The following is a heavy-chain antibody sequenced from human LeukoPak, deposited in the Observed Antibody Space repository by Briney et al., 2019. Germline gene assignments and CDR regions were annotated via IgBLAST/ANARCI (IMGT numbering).Heavy chain of an antibody. V-gene: IGHV4-59*01. CDR3: ARGARGYSYGSTGGYNWFDP. CDR1: GGSLSSYY. J-gene: IGHJ5*02. CDR2: IYYSGST. Sequence: PSETLSLTCTVSGGSLSSYYWSWIRQPPGKGLEWIGYIYYSGSTNYNPSLKSRVTISVDTSKNQFSLKLSFVTAADTAVYYCARGARGYSYGSTGGYNWFDPWGQGTLVTVSS. D-gene: IGHD5-18*01.